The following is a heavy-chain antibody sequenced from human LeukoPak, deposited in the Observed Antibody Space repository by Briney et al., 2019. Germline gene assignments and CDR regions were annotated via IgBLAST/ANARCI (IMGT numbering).Heavy chain of an antibody. CDR3: AGYSSSWSDYYYGMDV. CDR2: IYSGGST. J-gene: IGHJ6*02. CDR1: GFTVSSNY. D-gene: IGHD6-13*01. V-gene: IGHV3-66*01. Sequence: GGSLRLSCVASGFTVSSNYMSWVRQAPGKGLEWVSVIYSGGSTYYADSVKGRFTISRDNSKSTLYLQMNSLRAEDTAVYYCAGYSSSWSDYYYGMDVWGQGTTVTVSS.